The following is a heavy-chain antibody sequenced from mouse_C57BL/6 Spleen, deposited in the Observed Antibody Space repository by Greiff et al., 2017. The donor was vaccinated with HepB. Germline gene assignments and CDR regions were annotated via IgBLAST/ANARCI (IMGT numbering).Heavy chain of an antibody. D-gene: IGHD2-1*01. CDR1: GYTFTSYW. J-gene: IGHJ2*01. CDR2: IDPSDSYT. CDR3: ARSGNYGNYAYFDY. Sequence: QVQLQQPGAELVKPGASVKLSCKASGYTFTSYWMQWVKQRPGQGLEWIGEIDPSDSYTNYNQKFKGKATLTVDTSSSTAYMQLSSLTSEDSAVYYCARSGNYGNYAYFDYWGQGTTLTVSS. V-gene: IGHV1-50*01.